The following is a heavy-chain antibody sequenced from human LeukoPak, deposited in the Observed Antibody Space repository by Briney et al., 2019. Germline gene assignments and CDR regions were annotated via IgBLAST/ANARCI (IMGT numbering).Heavy chain of an antibody. V-gene: IGHV4-39*01. CDR3: ARHYLSDGILSTFDP. J-gene: IGHJ5*02. D-gene: IGHD2-2*01. CDR2: IYYRGST. CDR1: GGSISSIPYY. Sequence: SETLSLTCTVSGGSISSIPYYWGWIRQPPGKGLEWIGTIYYRGSTYSNPSLNSRVTISLDTSKNQFSLRLRSVTAADTALYYCARHYLSDGILSTFDPWGQGTLVTVSS.